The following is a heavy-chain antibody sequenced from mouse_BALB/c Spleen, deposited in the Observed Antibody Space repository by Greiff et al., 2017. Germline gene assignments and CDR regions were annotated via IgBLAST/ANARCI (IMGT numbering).Heavy chain of an antibody. Sequence: EVQLVESGGGLVQPKGSLKLSCAASGFTFNTYAMNWVRQAPGKGLEWVARIRSKSNNYATYYADSVKDRFTISRDDSQSMLYLQMNNLKTEDTAMYYCVRHAIYYDYDWFAYWGQGTLVTVSA. J-gene: IGHJ3*01. CDR1: GFTFNTYA. CDR3: VRHAIYYDYDWFAY. D-gene: IGHD2-4*01. CDR2: IRSKSNNYAT. V-gene: IGHV10-1*02.